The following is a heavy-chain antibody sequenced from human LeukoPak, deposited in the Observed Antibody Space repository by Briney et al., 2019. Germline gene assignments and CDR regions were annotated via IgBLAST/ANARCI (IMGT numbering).Heavy chain of an antibody. Sequence: ASETLSLTCAVSGGSISSSNWWTWVRQPPGKGLEWIGEIYHSGSTNYNPSLKSRVTMSVDTSKNQFSLKLSSVTAADTAVYYCARGAYYYGSGLPFDPWGQGTLVTVSS. V-gene: IGHV4-4*02. CDR2: IYHSGST. CDR1: GGSISSSNW. J-gene: IGHJ5*02. D-gene: IGHD3-10*01. CDR3: ARGAYYYGSGLPFDP.